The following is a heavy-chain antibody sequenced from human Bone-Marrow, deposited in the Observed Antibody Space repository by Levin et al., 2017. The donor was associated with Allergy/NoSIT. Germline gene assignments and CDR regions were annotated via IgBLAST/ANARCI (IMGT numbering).Heavy chain of an antibody. Sequence: PGESLKISCAASGFTFSIYSMNWVRQAPGKGLEWVSFITGSSGTIFYADSVKGRFTISRDNAKNSLYLQMNSLRDEDTAVYYCARDRVGATHDAFDIWGQGTMVTVSS. CDR3: ARDRVGATHDAFDI. CDR1: GFTFSIYS. D-gene: IGHD1-26*01. J-gene: IGHJ3*02. CDR2: ITGSSGTI. V-gene: IGHV3-48*02.